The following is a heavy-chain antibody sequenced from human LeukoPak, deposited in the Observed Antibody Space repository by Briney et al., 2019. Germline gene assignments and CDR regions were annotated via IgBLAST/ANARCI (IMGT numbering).Heavy chain of an antibody. CDR3: ARRAGAYSHPYDY. CDR1: GFTVSSNS. Sequence: GGSLRLSCTVSGFTVSSNSMSWVRQAPGKGLEWVSFIYSDNTHYPDSVKGRFTISRDNSKNTLYLQMNSLRAEDTAVYYCARRAGAYSHPYDYWGQGTLVTVSS. J-gene: IGHJ4*02. D-gene: IGHD4/OR15-4a*01. V-gene: IGHV3-53*01. CDR2: IYSDNT.